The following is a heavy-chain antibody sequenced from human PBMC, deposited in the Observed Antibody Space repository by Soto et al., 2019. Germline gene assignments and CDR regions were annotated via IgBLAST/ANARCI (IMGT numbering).Heavy chain of an antibody. CDR2: IRSKANSYAT. D-gene: IGHD6-13*01. V-gene: IGHV3-73*01. Sequence: GGSLRLSCAASGFTFSSYEMNWVRQASGKGLEWVGRIRSKANSYATAYAASVKGRFTISRDDSKNTAYLQMNSLKTEDTAVYYCTRLAAAGPFYYYYGMDVWGQGTTVTVSS. J-gene: IGHJ6*02. CDR3: TRLAAAGPFYYYYGMDV. CDR1: GFTFSSYE.